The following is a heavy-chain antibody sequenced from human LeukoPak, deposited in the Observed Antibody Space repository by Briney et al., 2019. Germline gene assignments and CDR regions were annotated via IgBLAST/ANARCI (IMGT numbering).Heavy chain of an antibody. CDR1: RFTSSDYY. D-gene: IGHD2-21*01. V-gene: IGHV3-11*01. CDR2: ISSSGSTI. Sequence: GGSLRLSCAASRFTSSDYYMSWIRQAPGRGLEWVSYISSSGSTIDYADTVKGRCTISRDNAKNSRYLQMNSLRAEDTAVYYCARHHIGDYGIYGDDAFDIWGQGTMVTVSS. CDR3: ARHHIGDYGIYGDDAFDI. J-gene: IGHJ3*02.